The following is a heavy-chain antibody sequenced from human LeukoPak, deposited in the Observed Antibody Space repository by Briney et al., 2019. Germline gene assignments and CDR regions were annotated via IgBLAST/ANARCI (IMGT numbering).Heavy chain of an antibody. CDR3: AQGRGLLFRETY. Sequence: PGGCLRLSCAASGVTFRGDAMSWVRQAPGKGLEWVSAISGSGGSTYYADSVRGRFTISRDNSKNTLYLQMNSLRAEDTAVYYCAQGRGLLFRETYWGQGTLVTVSS. CDR2: ISGSGGST. J-gene: IGHJ4*02. V-gene: IGHV3-23*01. D-gene: IGHD3-10*01. CDR1: GVTFRGDA.